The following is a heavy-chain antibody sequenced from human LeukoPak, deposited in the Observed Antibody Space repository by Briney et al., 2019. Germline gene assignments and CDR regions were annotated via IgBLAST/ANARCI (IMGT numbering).Heavy chain of an antibody. J-gene: IGHJ4*02. Sequence: PSETLSLTCTVSGGSISSSSYYWGWIRQPPGKGLEWIGSIYYSGSTYYNPSLKSRVTISVDTSKNQFSLKLSSVTAADTAVYYCARLGEHGGYGVYWGKGTGVTVSS. V-gene: IGHV4-39*01. D-gene: IGHD2-15*01. CDR2: IYYSGST. CDR1: GGSISSSSYY. CDR3: ARLGEHGGYGVY.